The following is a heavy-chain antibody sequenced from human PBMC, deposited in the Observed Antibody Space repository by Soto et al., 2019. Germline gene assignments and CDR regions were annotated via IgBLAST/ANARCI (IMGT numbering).Heavy chain of an antibody. CDR1: GFTFSSYG. CDR3: ADAVAGQGY. D-gene: IGHD6-19*01. J-gene: IGHJ4*02. CDR2: ISYDGSNK. V-gene: IGHV3-30*03. Sequence: QVQLVESGGGVVQPGRSLRLSCAASGFTFSSYGMHWVRQAPGKGLEWVAVISYDGSNKYYADSVKGRFTISRDNSKNTLYLQMNSLRAEDTAVYYCADAVAGQGYWGQGTLVTVSS.